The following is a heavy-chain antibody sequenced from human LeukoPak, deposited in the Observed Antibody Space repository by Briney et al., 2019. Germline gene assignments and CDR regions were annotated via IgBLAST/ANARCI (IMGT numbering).Heavy chain of an antibody. CDR1: GGTFTSYA. J-gene: IGHJ6*02. V-gene: IGHV1-69*13. CDR2: IIPIFGTA. CDR3: ARVRLGYCSSTSCSVRYYYGMDV. Sequence: ASVKVSCKASGGTFTSYAISWVRQATGQGLEWMGGIIPIFGTANYAQKFQGRVTITADESTSTAYMELSSLRSEDTAVYYCARVRLGYCSSTSCSVRYYYGMDVWGQGTTVTVSS. D-gene: IGHD2-2*01.